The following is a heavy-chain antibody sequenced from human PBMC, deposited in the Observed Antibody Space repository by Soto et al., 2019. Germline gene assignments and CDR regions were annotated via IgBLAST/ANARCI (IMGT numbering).Heavy chain of an antibody. CDR1: GGSFSGYY. CDR2: VNHSGST. J-gene: IGHJ5*02. D-gene: IGHD3-9*01. V-gene: IGHV4-34*01. CDR3: AKGWSGLVIIRFDP. Sequence: PSETLSLTCAVYGGSFSGYYWSWIRQPPGKGLEWIGEVNHSGSTNYNPSLKSRVTISVDTSKNQFSLKPSSVTAADTAVYYCAKGWSGLVIIRFDPWGQETLVTVSS.